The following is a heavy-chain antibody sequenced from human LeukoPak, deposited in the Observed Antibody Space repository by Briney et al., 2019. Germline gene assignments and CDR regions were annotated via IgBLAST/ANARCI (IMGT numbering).Heavy chain of an antibody. D-gene: IGHD2-15*01. V-gene: IGHV4-39*07. CDR1: GGSISINSYY. Sequence: SETLSLTCTVSGGSISINSYYWGWIRQPPGKGLEWIGSIFYSGSTYYNPSLKSRVTISVDTSKNQFSLRVSSVTAADTAVYYCARGMAAADYWGQGTLVTVSS. J-gene: IGHJ4*02. CDR3: ARGMAAADY. CDR2: IFYSGST.